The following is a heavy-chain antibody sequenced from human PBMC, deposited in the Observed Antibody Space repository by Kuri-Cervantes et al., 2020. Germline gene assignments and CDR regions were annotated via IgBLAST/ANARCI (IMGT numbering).Heavy chain of an antibody. V-gene: IGHV4-34*01. D-gene: IGHD1-14*01. CDR2: INHSGST. J-gene: IGHJ6*03. Sequence: GSLRPSCAVYGGSFSDYYWSWIRQPPGKGLEWIGEINHSGSTNYNPSLKSRVTISVDTSKNQFSLKLSSVTAADTAVYYCARGPGSRYYYYYIDVWGKGTTVTVSS. CDR3: ARGPGSRYYYYYIDV. CDR1: GGSFSDYY.